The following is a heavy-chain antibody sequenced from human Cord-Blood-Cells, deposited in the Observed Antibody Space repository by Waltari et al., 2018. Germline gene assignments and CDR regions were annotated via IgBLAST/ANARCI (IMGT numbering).Heavy chain of an antibody. J-gene: IGHJ2*01. CDR2: ISSSSSYK. CDR1: GFTFSSYS. V-gene: IGHV3-21*01. CDR3: ARVSEGYWYFDL. Sequence: EVQLVESGGGLVKPGGSLRLSCAASGFTFSSYSMNWVRQAPGKGLEWVSSISSSSSYKYYTDPWKGRFTISRDNAKNSLYLQMNSLRAEDTAVYYCARVSEGYWYFDLWGRGTLVTVSS.